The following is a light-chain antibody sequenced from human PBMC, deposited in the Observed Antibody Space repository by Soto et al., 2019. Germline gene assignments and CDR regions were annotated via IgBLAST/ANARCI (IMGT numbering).Light chain of an antibody. Sequence: DMQMTQSPSTLSASEGDRVTITCRASQSISSWLAWYQQKPGKAPKLLIYKASSLESGVPSRFSGSGSGTEFTLTISSLQPDDFATYYCQQYNSYWTFGQGTKVDI. CDR1: QSISSW. V-gene: IGKV1-5*03. J-gene: IGKJ1*01. CDR3: QQYNSYWT. CDR2: KAS.